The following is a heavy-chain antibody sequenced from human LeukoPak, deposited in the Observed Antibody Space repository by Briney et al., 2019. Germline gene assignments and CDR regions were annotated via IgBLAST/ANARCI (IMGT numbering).Heavy chain of an antibody. J-gene: IGHJ4*02. CDR2: IIPIFGTA. D-gene: IGHD3-16*01. V-gene: IGHV1-69*13. Sequence: GASVKVSCKASGGTFSSYAISWVRQAPGQGLEWMGGIIPIFGTANYAQKFQGRVTITADESTSTAYMELSRLRSEDTAVYYCARDPVYDYAIMDYWGQGTLVTVSS. CDR3: ARDPVYDYAIMDY. CDR1: GGTFSSYA.